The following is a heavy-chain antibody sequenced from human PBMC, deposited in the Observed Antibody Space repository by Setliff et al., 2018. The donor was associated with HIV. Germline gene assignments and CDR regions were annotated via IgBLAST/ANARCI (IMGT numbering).Heavy chain of an antibody. J-gene: IGHJ4*02. Sequence: PSETLSLTCTVSGGSISSGSYYWSWVRQPAGKGLEWIGRFYTSGSTNYNPSLKSRVTMSGDTSKNKVSLKLRSVSAADTAVYYCARTRGYSLYYFDYWGQGTLVTVS. CDR3: ARTRGYSLYYFDY. CDR1: GGSISSGSYY. CDR2: FYTSGST. D-gene: IGHD5-18*01. V-gene: IGHV4-61*02.